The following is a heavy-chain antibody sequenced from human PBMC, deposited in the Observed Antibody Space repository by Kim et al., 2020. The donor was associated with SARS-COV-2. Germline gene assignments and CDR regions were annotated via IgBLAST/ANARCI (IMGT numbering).Heavy chain of an antibody. CDR2: ISGSGCDI. V-gene: IGHV3-23*01. Sequence: GGSLRLSCAASGFTFGTYAMNWVRQAPGKGLEWVSGISGSGCDIYSADSVKGRFAISRDNSKNMLYLELNSLRAEDTAVYFCAKGQPAAGTWLEAVDV. D-gene: IGHD6-13*01. CDR1: GFTFGTYA. J-gene: IGHJ3*01. CDR3: AKGQPAAGTWLEAVDV.